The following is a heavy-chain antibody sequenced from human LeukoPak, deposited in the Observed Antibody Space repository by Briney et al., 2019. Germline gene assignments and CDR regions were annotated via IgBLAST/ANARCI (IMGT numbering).Heavy chain of an antibody. J-gene: IGHJ4*02. CDR3: AKGHGSTWYDGLYYFDY. Sequence: GGSLRLSCAASGFTVSSNYMSWVRQAPGKGLEWVSVIYSGGSTYYADSVKGRFTISRDNSKNMLYLQMNSLRVEDTAVYYCAKGHGSTWYDGLYYFDYWGQGILVTVSS. CDR2: IYSGGST. V-gene: IGHV3-66*01. D-gene: IGHD6-13*01. CDR1: GFTVSSNY.